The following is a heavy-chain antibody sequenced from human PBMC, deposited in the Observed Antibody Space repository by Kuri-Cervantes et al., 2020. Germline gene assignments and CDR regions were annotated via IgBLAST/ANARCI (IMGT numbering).Heavy chain of an antibody. CDR2: IYYSGST. CDR3: ARTVADFFRRGSPFDY. V-gene: IGHV4-61*08. J-gene: IGHJ4*02. CDR1: GGSISSGGYY. D-gene: IGHD6-19*01. Sequence: GSLRLSCTVSGGSISSGGYYWSWIRQHPGKGLEWIGYIYYSGSTNYNPSLKSRVTISVDTSKNQFSLKLSSVTAADTAVYYCARTVADFFRRGSPFDYWGQGTLVTVSS.